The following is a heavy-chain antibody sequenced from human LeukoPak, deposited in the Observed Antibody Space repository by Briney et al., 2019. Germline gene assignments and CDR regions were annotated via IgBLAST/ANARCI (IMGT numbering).Heavy chain of an antibody. J-gene: IGHJ4*02. CDR1: GGSISSYY. CDR2: IDDSGST. D-gene: IGHD7-27*01. V-gene: IGHV4-59*01. CDR3: ASSGEEDSNFDY. Sequence: SETLSFTCTVSGGSISSYYWSWLRQPPGQGLEWSGYIDDSGSTNYNPSLKSRVTISVDTSKNQFSLKLSSVTAADTAVYYCASSGEEDSNFDYWGQGTLVTVSS.